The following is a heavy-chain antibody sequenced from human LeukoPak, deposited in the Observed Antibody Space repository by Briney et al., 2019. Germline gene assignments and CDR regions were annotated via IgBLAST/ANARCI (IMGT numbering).Heavy chain of an antibody. CDR1: GFTFTSYA. V-gene: IGHV3-23*01. J-gene: IGHJ1*01. Sequence: EGSLRLSCAASGFTFTSYAMSWVRQAPGKGLEWVSVISRNGGSTYYADSVKGRFTISRDNSKNTLYLQVSSLRAEDTVVYFCAKPCGGDCYPAEYFQHWGQGTLVTVSS. CDR2: ISRNGGST. D-gene: IGHD2-21*02. CDR3: AKPCGGDCYPAEYFQH.